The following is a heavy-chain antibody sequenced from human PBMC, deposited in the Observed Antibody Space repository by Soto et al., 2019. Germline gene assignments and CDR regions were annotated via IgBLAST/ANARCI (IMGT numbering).Heavy chain of an antibody. CDR3: ARRQQLVLDWFDP. V-gene: IGHV4-39*01. CDR2: IYYSGST. D-gene: IGHD6-13*01. Sequence: SETLSLTCTVSGGSISSSSYYWGWIRQPPGKGLEWIGSIYYSGSTYYNPSLNSRVTISVDTSKNQFSLKLSSVTAADTAVYYCARRQQLVLDWFDPWGQGTLVTVSS. J-gene: IGHJ5*02. CDR1: GGSISSSSYY.